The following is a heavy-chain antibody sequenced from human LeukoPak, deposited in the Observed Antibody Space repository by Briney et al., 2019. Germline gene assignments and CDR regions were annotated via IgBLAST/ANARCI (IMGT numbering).Heavy chain of an antibody. D-gene: IGHD2-21*02. CDR3: ARGASCGGDCYPH. J-gene: IGHJ4*02. V-gene: IGHV3-53*01. Sequence: AGGSLRLSCEASGFSVRSSYMSWVRQAPGKGLEWVSVIYTSDSTHYADSVKGRFIISRDNSRTTLYLQMNSLRAEDTAVYYCARGASCGGDCYPHWGQGTLVTVSS. CDR1: GFSVRSSY. CDR2: IYTSDST.